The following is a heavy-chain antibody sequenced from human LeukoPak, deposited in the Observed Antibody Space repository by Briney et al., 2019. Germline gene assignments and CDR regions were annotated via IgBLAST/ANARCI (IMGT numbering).Heavy chain of an antibody. D-gene: IGHD5-24*01. Sequence: GGSLRLSCAASGFTFSNYGMHWVRQAPGKGLEWVALIWYDGNNKYYADSVKGRFTVSRDNSKNTLYLQMNSLRAEDTAVYYCARRDRRDGYYHGMDVWGQGTTVTVSS. CDR1: GFTFSNYG. V-gene: IGHV3-33*01. CDR2: IWYDGNNK. CDR3: ARRDRRDGYYHGMDV. J-gene: IGHJ6*02.